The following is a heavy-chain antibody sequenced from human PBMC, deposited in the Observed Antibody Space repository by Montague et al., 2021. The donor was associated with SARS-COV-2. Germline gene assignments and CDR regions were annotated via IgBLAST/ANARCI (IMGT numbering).Heavy chain of an antibody. V-gene: IGHV4-39*01. CDR3: ASSYSYGSGTSVYNYYMDV. CDR1: GGSISSSPYY. Sequence: SETLSLTCTVSGGSISSSPYYWSWIRQHPGKGLEWVGSISYSGRTYFSPSLKSRVSISVDSSDNQFSSRLSSVTAADTAVYYCASSYSYGSGTSVYNYYMDVWGKGTTVTVSS. D-gene: IGHD3-10*01. J-gene: IGHJ6*03. CDR2: ISYSGRT.